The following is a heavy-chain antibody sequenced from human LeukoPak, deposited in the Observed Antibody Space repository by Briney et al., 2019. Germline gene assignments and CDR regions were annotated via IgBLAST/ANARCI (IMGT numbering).Heavy chain of an antibody. J-gene: IGHJ4*02. V-gene: IGHV3-21*01. Sequence: GGSLRLSCAASGFTFSSYSMNWVRQAPGKGLEWVSSISSSSSYIYYADSVKGRFTISRDNAKNSLYLQMNSLRAEDTAVYYCARAAGYSSGWVDYWGQGTLVTVSS. CDR2: ISSSSSYI. CDR1: GFTFSSYS. CDR3: ARAAGYSSGWVDY. D-gene: IGHD6-19*01.